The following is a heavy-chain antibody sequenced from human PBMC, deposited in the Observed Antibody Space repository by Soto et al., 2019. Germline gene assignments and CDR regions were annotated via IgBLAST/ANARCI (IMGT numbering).Heavy chain of an antibody. CDR1: GYSFTSYW. CDR3: ARSTAYDYYDSSGYQIITYYYYGLDV. V-gene: IGHV5-51*01. Sequence: PGESLKISCKGSGYSFTSYWIGWVRQMPGKGLEWMGIIYPGDSDTRYSPSFQGQVTISADKSISTAYLQWSSLRSDDTAVYYCARSTAYDYYDSSGYQIITYYYYGLDVWGQGTTVTVSS. D-gene: IGHD3-22*01. J-gene: IGHJ6*02. CDR2: IYPGDSDT.